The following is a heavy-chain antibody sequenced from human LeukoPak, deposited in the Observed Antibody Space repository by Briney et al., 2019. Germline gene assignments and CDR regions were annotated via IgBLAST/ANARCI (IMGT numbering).Heavy chain of an antibody. CDR2: IYGGGNI. V-gene: IGHV3-53*01. D-gene: IGHD5-24*01. J-gene: IGHJ4*02. Sequence: GGSLRLSCAAPGFTVSSNYMNWVRQAPGKGLEWVSVIYGGGNIYYADSVKGRFTISRDNSKNTLYLQMNSLRAEDTAVYYCARGAGYNYPYYFDYWGQGTLVTVSS. CDR1: GFTVSSNY. CDR3: ARGAGYNYPYYFDY.